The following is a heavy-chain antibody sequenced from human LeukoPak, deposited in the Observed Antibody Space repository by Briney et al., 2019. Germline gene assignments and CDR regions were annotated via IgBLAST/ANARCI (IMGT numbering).Heavy chain of an antibody. J-gene: IGHJ3*02. V-gene: IGHV3-21*01. CDR3: AREVYYYDSSGYPKHTPAFDI. D-gene: IGHD3-22*01. CDR1: GFTFSSYS. CDR2: ISSSSSYL. Sequence: GGSLRLSCAASGFTFSSYSMNWVRQAPGKGLEWVSSISSSSSYLYYADSVKGRFTISRDNAKNSLYLQMNSLRAEDTAVYYCAREVYYYDSSGYPKHTPAFDIWGQGTMVTVSS.